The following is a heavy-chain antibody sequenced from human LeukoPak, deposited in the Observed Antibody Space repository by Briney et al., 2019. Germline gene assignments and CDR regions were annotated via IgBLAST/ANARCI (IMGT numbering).Heavy chain of an antibody. CDR2: INQSGST. J-gene: IGHJ5*02. Sequence: PSETLSLTCAVYGGSFSGYYWSWIRQPPGKGLEWIGEINQSGSTNYNPSLKSRVTISVDTSKNQFSLKLSSVTAADTAVYYCARGGLLRYFDWLLRRDWFDPWGQGTLVTVSS. V-gene: IGHV4-34*01. D-gene: IGHD3-9*01. CDR3: ARGGLLRYFDWLLRRDWFDP. CDR1: GGSFSGYY.